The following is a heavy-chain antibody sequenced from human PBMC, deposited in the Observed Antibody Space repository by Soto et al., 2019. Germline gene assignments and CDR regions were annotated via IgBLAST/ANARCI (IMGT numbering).Heavy chain of an antibody. J-gene: IGHJ4*02. V-gene: IGHV1-69*12. Sequence: QVQLVQSGAEVKKPGSSVKVSCKASGGTFSSYAISWVRQAPGQGLEWMGGIIPIFGTANYAQKFQGRVTLTAFEFXSTAYMELSSLRSEDTAVYYCARDPPGTVMPYFDCWGQGTLVTVSS. CDR3: ARDPPGTVMPYFDC. CDR2: IIPIFGTA. D-gene: IGHD4-17*01. CDR1: GGTFSSYA.